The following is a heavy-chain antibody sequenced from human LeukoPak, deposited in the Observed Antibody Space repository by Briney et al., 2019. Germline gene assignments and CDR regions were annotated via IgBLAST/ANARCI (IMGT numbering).Heavy chain of an antibody. D-gene: IGHD3-9*01. CDR1: GGSISSINYF. Sequence: SETLSLTCIVSGGSISSINYFWTWVRQPPGKGLEWIGYIYYSGSAYYNPSLAGRVAISLDTSKNQFSLKLHSVTAADTAVYYCARDSYYDLLTGYYPYYYYGMDVWGQGTTVTVSS. J-gene: IGHJ6*02. CDR3: ARDSYYDLLTGYYPYYYYGMDV. V-gene: IGHV4-30-4*01. CDR2: IYYSGSA.